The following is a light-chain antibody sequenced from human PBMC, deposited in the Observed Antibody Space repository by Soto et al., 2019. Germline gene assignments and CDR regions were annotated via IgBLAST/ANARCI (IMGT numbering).Light chain of an antibody. CDR1: SSDVGSYNL. CDR2: EGS. V-gene: IGLV2-23*03. J-gene: IGLJ1*01. Sequence: SVLTQPASLSGSPGQSITISCTGTSSDVGSYNLVSWYQQHPGKAPKLMIYEGSKRPSGVSNRFSGSKSGNTASLTISGLQAEDEADYYCCSYAGSSTFGAVFGTGTKVTVL. CDR3: CSYAGSSTFGAV.